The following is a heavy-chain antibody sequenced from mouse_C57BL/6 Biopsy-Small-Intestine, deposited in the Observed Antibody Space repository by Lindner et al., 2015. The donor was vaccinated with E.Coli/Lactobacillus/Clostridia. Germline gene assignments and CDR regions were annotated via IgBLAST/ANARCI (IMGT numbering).Heavy chain of an antibody. D-gene: IGHD1-3*01. CDR1: GYTFTGYY. V-gene: IGHV1-64*01. J-gene: IGHJ1*01. CDR2: INPNSGGT. Sequence: SVKVSCKASGYTFTGYYMHWVRQAPGQGLEWMGWINPNSGGTNYAQKFQGRVTMTRDTSISTAYMELSRLRSDDTAVYYCARLGKWELHYYGMDVWGQGTTVTVSS. CDR3: ARLGKWELHYYGMDV.